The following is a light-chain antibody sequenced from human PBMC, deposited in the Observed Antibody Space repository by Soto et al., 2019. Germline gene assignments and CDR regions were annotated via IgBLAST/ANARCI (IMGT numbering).Light chain of an antibody. J-gene: IGKJ1*01. CDR2: GAS. CDR3: QLSGSSPWT. CDR1: QSVSSNY. V-gene: IGKV3-20*01. Sequence: IVLSQSPVTLSLYTGERATLSCRASQSVSSNYLAWYQQKPGQAPRLLIYGASSRATGIPDRFSGSGSGTDFTLTISRLEPEDVVLYYCQLSGSSPWTFGEGAKLDIK.